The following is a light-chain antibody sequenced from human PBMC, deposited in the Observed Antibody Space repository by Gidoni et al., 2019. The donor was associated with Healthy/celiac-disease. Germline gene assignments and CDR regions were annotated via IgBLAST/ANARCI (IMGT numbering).Light chain of an antibody. CDR3: QQSYSTLFT. J-gene: IGKJ3*01. V-gene: IGKV1-39*01. CDR1: QSISSY. CDR2: AAS. Sequence: DIKMTQSPSSLSASVGDRVTITCRASQSISSYLNWYQQKPGKAPKLLIYAASSLQSGVPSRFSGSGSGTDFTLTISSLQPEDFATYYCQQSYSTLFTFGHGTKVDIK.